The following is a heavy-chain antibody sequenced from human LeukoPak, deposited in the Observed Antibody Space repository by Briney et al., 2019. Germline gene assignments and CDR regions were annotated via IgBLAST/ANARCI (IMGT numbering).Heavy chain of an antibody. V-gene: IGHV4-30-4*07. Sequence: PSETLSLTCTVSGGSISSGSYYWSWIRQPPGKGLEWIGYIYYTDTYYNPSLKSRVTISLDTSKNQFSLKLTSVTAADTAVYYCASHSGGYAYWGQGTLVTVSS. CDR1: GGSISSGSYY. CDR3: ASHSGGYAY. D-gene: IGHD5-12*01. CDR2: IYYTDT. J-gene: IGHJ4*02.